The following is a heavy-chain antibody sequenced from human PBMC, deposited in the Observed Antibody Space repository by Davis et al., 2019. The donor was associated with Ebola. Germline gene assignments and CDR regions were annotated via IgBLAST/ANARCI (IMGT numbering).Heavy chain of an antibody. CDR3: ARDHGSYLLNSVIHGLGY. CDR2: ISWGSHHI. D-gene: IGHD3-16*01. V-gene: IGHV3-9*01. Sequence: SLKISCVASGFTFDDYTMHWVRQVPGKGLEWVSSISWGSHHIRYADSVKGRFTISRDNDNNSLNLQMNSLRPEDTGRYYCARDHGSYLLNSVIHGLGYWGQGTLVTVSS. J-gene: IGHJ4*02. CDR1: GFTFDDYT.